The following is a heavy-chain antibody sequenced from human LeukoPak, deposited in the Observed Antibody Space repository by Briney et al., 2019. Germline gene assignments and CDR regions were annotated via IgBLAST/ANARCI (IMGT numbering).Heavy chain of an antibody. CDR2: ISSSSSYI. CDR1: GFTFSSYS. V-gene: IGHV3-21*01. Sequence: AGGSLRLSCAASGFTFSSYSMNWVRHAPGKGLEWVSSISSSSSYIYYADSVKGRFTISRDNAKNSLYLQMNSLRAEDTAVYYCASQGGYYLDYWGQGTLVTVSS. J-gene: IGHJ4*02. D-gene: IGHD3-22*01. CDR3: ASQGGYYLDY.